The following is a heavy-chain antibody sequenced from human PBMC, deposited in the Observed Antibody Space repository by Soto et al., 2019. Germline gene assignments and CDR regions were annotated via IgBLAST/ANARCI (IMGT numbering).Heavy chain of an antibody. J-gene: IGHJ5*02. CDR1: GFTFSSYA. Sequence: QVQLVESGGGVVQPGRSLRLSCAASGFTFSSYAMHWVRQAPGKGLEWVAVISYDGSNKYYADSVKGRFTISRDNSKNTLYLQMNSLRAEDTAVYYCAKDPRLAAAGPNWFDPWGQGTLVTVSS. V-gene: IGHV3-30-3*01. CDR2: ISYDGSNK. D-gene: IGHD6-13*01. CDR3: AKDPRLAAAGPNWFDP.